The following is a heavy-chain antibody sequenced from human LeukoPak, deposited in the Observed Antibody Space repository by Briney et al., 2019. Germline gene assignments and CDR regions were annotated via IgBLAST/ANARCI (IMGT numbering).Heavy chain of an antibody. V-gene: IGHV3-7*03. Sequence: GGSLRLSCAASGFTFNSYAMSWVRQAPGKGLEWVGHIKEDGSSQNYADSVKGRFTISRDNAKSSLHLQMNGLRAEDTAMYYCVKDSGWFHFDSWGQGTLVTVSS. CDR2: IKEDGSSQ. CDR3: VKDSGWFHFDS. CDR1: GFTFNSYA. J-gene: IGHJ4*02. D-gene: IGHD6-19*01.